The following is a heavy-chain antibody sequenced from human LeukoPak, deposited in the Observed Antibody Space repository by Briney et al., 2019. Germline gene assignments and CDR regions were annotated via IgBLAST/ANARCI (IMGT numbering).Heavy chain of an antibody. CDR1: GGSFSGYY. V-gene: IGHV4-30-4*01. J-gene: IGHJ4*02. CDR2: IYYSGST. D-gene: IGHD1-14*01. CDR3: ARRNDYGDY. Sequence: SETLSLTCAVYGGSFSGYYWSWIRQPPGKGLEWIGYIYYSGSTYYNPSLKSRVTISVDTSKNQFSLKLSSVTAADTAVYYCARRNDYGDYWGQGTLVTVSS.